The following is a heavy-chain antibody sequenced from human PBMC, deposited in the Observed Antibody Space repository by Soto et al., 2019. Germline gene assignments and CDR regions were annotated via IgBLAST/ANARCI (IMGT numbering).Heavy chain of an antibody. D-gene: IGHD4-17*01. J-gene: IGHJ3*02. CDR3: ARERYGDYGRGTFDI. Sequence: PSQTLSLTCAIAGDSVSNNSTAWNWIRQSLSRGLEWLGRTYYRSKWYNDYAVSVKSRIIINPDTSKNQFSLQLNSVTPEDTAVYYCARERYGDYGRGTFDIWGQGTMVTVSS. CDR1: GDSVSNNSTA. V-gene: IGHV6-1*01. CDR2: TYYRSKWYN.